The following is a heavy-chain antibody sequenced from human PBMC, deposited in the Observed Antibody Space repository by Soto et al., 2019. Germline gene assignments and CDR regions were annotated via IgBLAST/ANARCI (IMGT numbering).Heavy chain of an antibody. J-gene: IGHJ4*02. CDR2: INHSGST. CDR1: GGSFSAYY. Sequence: QVQLQQWGAGLLKPSETLSLTCAVYGGSFSAYYWSWIRQPPGKGLEWIGEINHSGSTTYNPSLKSRVTISVDTSKNQFSLNRRSVTAADTAVYFCARGQTLHLWDYWGQGTLVTVSS. V-gene: IGHV4-34*01. D-gene: IGHD3-10*01. CDR3: ARGQTLHLWDY.